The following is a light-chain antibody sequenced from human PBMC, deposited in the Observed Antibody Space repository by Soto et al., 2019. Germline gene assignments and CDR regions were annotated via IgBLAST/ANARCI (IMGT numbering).Light chain of an antibody. Sequence: DIQMTQSPSSLSASVGARVTITCRASQGIRSDLGWFQHKPGKATKRLIYAASSLQSGVPSRFSGSGSGTEFTLTISSLQPEDFATYFCLQHNSYPWTFGQGTKVDIK. CDR1: QGIRSD. CDR3: LQHNSYPWT. V-gene: IGKV1-17*01. CDR2: AAS. J-gene: IGKJ1*01.